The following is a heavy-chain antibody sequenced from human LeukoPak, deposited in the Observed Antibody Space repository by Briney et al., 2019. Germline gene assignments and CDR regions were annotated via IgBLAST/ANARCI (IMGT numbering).Heavy chain of an antibody. CDR2: IPFDGSNK. J-gene: IGHJ4*02. V-gene: IGHV3-30*02. CDR1: GFTFSNYG. CDR3: AKDHRVYDNSAFLDS. D-gene: IGHD3-22*01. Sequence: GGSLRLSCAASGFTFSNYGMYWVRLAPGKGLEWVTFIPFDGSNKYYADSVKGRFTISRDNSKNTLYLQMNSLRAEDTAVYYCAKDHRVYDNSAFLDSWGQGTLVTVSS.